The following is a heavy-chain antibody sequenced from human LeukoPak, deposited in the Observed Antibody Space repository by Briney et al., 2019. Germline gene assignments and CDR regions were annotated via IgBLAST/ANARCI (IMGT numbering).Heavy chain of an antibody. D-gene: IGHD3-3*01. CDR2: VNPKTGGT. CDR3: AREFSSKLEWLAYVTGDDAFDV. J-gene: IGHJ3*01. Sequence: ASVKVSCKAFGYSFTGYHLHWVRQAPRQGLEWMGWVNPKTGGTNYARKFQGRVTITRDTSFNTVNMELSRLTSDDTAVYYCAREFSSKLEWLAYVTGDDAFDVWGQGTMITVS. V-gene: IGHV1-2*02. CDR1: GYSFTGYH.